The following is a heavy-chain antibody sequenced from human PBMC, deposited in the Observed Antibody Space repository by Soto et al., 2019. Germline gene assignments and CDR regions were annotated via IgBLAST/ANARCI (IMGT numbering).Heavy chain of an antibody. CDR2: IDWDDDK. CDR1: GFSLSTSGMC. V-gene: IGHV2-70*01. J-gene: IGHJ6*02. D-gene: IGHD6-6*01. CDR3: ARIEYSSSSDYYYCIDV. Sequence: SGPTLVNPTQTLTLTCNFSGFSLSTSGMCVSWIRQPPGKALEWLALIDWDDDKYYSTSLKTRLTIYKDTSKNQVVLTMTNMDPVDTATYYCARIEYSSSSDYYYCIDVWGQGTTVTVSS.